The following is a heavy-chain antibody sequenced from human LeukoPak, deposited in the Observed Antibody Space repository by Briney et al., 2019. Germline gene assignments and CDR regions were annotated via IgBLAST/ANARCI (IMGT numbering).Heavy chain of an antibody. CDR1: GFTVSSNY. J-gene: IGHJ4*02. V-gene: IGHV3-53*01. CDR3: ARERPRAPPSGSYSPVDY. Sequence: GGSLRLSCAASGFTVSSNYMSWVRQAPGKGLEWVSVIYSGGSTYYADSVKGRFTISRDNSKNTLYLQMNSLRAEDTAVYYCARERPRAPPSGSYSPVDYWGQGTLVTVSS. CDR2: IYSGGST. D-gene: IGHD1-26*01.